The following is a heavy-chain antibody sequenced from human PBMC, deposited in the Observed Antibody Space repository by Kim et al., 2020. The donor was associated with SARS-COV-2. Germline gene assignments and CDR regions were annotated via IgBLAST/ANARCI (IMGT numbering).Heavy chain of an antibody. D-gene: IGHD3-9*01. J-gene: IGHJ4*02. V-gene: IGHV3-30*04. CDR2: ISSDGSKK. CDR3: AREDDILSGYSRGLDY. CDR1: GFTFKSYT. Sequence: GGSLRLSCAAAGFTFKSYTMHWVRQAPGKGLEWVAVISSDGSKKYYTDSVKGRFTISRDNSKSTPYLQTNSLRPEDTAVYYCAREDDILSGYSRGLDYWGQGTLVTVSS.